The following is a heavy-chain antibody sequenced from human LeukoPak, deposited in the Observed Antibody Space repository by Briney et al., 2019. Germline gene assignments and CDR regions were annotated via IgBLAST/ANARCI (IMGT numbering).Heavy chain of an antibody. V-gene: IGHV1-18*04. CDR1: GYTFTGYY. CDR3: AITSYGARGPFDY. J-gene: IGHJ4*02. CDR2: ISAYNGNT. Sequence: ASVKVSCKASGYTFTGYYMHWVRQAPGQGLEWMGWISAYNGNTNYAQKLQGRVTMTTDTSTSTAYMELRSLRSDDTAVYYCAITSYGARGPFDYWGQGTLVTVSS. D-gene: IGHD4-17*01.